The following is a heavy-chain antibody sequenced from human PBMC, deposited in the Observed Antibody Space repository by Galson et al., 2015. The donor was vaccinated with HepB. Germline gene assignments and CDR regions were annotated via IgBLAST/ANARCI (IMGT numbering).Heavy chain of an antibody. D-gene: IGHD6-13*01. V-gene: IGHV1-69*04. CDR2: IIPILGIA. CDR1: GGTFSSYA. J-gene: IGHJ6*02. Sequence: SVKVSCKASGGTFSSYAISWVRQAPGQGLEWMGRIIPILGIANYAQKFQGRVTITADKSTSTAYMELSSLRSEDTAVYYCARVILYSSSSYYGMDVWGQGTTVTVSS. CDR3: ARVILYSSSSYYGMDV.